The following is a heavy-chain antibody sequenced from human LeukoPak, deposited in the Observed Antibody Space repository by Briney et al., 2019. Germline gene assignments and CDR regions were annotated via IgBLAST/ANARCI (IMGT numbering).Heavy chain of an antibody. J-gene: IGHJ3*02. CDR1: GFTFSSYS. CDR3: SSLVTNDAFDI. V-gene: IGHV3-48*04. CDR2: ISSSSSTI. Sequence: PGGSLRLSCAACGFTFSSYSMNLVRQAPGKGLEWVSYISSSSSTIYYADSVKGRFTISRDNAKNSLYLQMNSLRAEDTAVYYCSSLVTNDAFDIWGQGTMVTVSS. D-gene: IGHD1-26*01.